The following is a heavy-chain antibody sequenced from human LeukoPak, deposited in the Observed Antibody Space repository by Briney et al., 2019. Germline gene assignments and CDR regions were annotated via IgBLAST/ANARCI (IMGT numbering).Heavy chain of an antibody. CDR3: ARGSSWYDPIDY. CDR2: IYGGGST. J-gene: IGHJ4*02. CDR1: GFTVSSNF. Sequence: GGSLRLSCAASGFTVSSNFMAWVRQAPGKGLEWVSVIYGGGSTFYADSVKGRSTFSRDNSQNTMYLQMNGLRAEDTAVYYCARGSSWYDPIDYWGQGTLVTVSS. D-gene: IGHD6-13*01. V-gene: IGHV3-53*01.